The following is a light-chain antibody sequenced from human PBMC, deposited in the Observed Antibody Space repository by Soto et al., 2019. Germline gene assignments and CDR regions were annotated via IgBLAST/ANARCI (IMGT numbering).Light chain of an antibody. CDR2: GAS. CDR1: QSVSSNY. CDR3: HQYSGSSYT. J-gene: IGKJ2*01. V-gene: IGKV3-20*01. Sequence: EMVLTQSPGTLSLSPGERATLSCRASQSVSSNYLVWYHQKPGQAPRPLIYGASTSATGIPARFSGSGSGTDFTLTISRLEPEDFAVYYCHQYSGSSYTFGQGTKLEI.